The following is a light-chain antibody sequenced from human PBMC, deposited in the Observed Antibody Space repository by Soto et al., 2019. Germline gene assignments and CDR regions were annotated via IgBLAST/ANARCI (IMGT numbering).Light chain of an antibody. J-gene: IGKJ1*01. V-gene: IGKV3-15*01. CDR2: GAS. CDR1: QSVSSN. Sequence: EIVMTQSPATLSVSPGERATLSCGASQSVSSNLAWYQQKPGQAPRLLIYGASTRATGIPARFSGSGSGTEFTLTISSLQPEDFATYYCLQDYNYLWTFGQGTKVDIK. CDR3: LQDYNYLWT.